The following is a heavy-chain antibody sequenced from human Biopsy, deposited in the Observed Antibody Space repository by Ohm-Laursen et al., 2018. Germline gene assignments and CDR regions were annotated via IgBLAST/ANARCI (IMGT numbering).Heavy chain of an antibody. CDR3: AGDYDTSGYYYAS. CDR2: IFYRGST. J-gene: IGHJ5*02. CDR1: GGSISNNNYY. V-gene: IGHV4-39*01. D-gene: IGHD3-22*01. Sequence: SETLSLTCPVSGGSISNNNYYWGWIRQPPGKGLEWIGSIFYRGSTHYKPSLKSRVNISVDTSKNQFSLKLNSVTAADTAVYYCAGDYDTSGYYYASWGQGTLVTVSS.